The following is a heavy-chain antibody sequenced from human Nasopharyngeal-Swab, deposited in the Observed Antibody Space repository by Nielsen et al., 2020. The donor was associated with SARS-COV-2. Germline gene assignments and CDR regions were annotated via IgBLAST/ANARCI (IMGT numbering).Heavy chain of an antibody. CDR3: ARLDARTIIWGGMDV. V-gene: IGHV4-34*01. Sequence: WIRQPPGKGLEWIGYINHSGSTNYNPSLKSRVTISVDTSKNQFSLKLSSVTAADTAVYYCARLDARTIIWGGMDVWGQGTTVTVSS. D-gene: IGHD3-16*01. CDR2: INHSGST. J-gene: IGHJ6*02.